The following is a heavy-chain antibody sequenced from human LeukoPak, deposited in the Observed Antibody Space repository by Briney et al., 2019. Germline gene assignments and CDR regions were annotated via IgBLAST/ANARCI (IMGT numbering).Heavy chain of an antibody. CDR2: IYSDGTT. D-gene: IGHD3-22*01. V-gene: IGHV3-66*01. Sequence: PGGSLRLSCAASGFTVRSDYMNWVRQAPGKGLDWVSVIYSDGTTHYSDSVKGRFTVSRDNSKNTLYLQMNDLRTEDTAVYYCARDSSRDSRALPGVYYFDYWGQGILVTVSS. CDR3: ARDSSRDSRALPGVYYFDY. CDR1: GFTVRSDY. J-gene: IGHJ4*02.